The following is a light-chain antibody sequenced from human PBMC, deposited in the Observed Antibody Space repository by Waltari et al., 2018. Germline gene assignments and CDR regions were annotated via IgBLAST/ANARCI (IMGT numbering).Light chain of an antibody. J-gene: IGLJ3*02. CDR2: EVS. Sequence: QSALTQPPSASGSPGQSVTISCTGTSSDVGGDNYVSWYQQYPGKPPQVMIYEVSKRPSGVPERFSGSKSGNTASLTVSGVQAEDEADYYCSSYGGSNNLVFGGGTKLTVL. CDR1: SSDVGGDNY. CDR3: SSYGGSNNLV. V-gene: IGLV2-8*01.